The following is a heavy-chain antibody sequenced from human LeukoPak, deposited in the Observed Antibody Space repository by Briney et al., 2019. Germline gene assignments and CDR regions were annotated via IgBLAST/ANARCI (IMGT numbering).Heavy chain of an antibody. J-gene: IGHJ3*02. D-gene: IGHD2-2*01. CDR2: ISGSGGST. CDR1: GFTFSSYA. Sequence: PGGSLRLSCAASGFTFSSYAVSWVRQAPGKGLEWVSAISGSGGSTYYADSVKGRFTISRDNSKNTLYLQMNSLRAEDTAVYYCAKDPDIVVVPAAEVDAFDIWGQGTMVTVSS. V-gene: IGHV3-23*01. CDR3: AKDPDIVVVPAAEVDAFDI.